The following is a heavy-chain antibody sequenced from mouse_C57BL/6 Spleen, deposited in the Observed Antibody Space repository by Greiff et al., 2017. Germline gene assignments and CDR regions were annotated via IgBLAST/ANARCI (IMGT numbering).Heavy chain of an antibody. CDR1: GYTFTSYW. CDR2: IHPSDSST. V-gene: IGHV1-74*01. J-gene: IGHJ3*01. Sequence: QVQLQQPGAELVKPGASVKVSCKASGYTFTSYWMNWVKQRPGQGLEWIGRIHPSDSSTNYNQKFKGKATLTVDKSSSTAYMQLSSLTSEDSAVYYCAIAGSRSACFSCWGQGILVTVAA. CDR3: AIAGSRSACFSC. D-gene: IGHD1-1*01.